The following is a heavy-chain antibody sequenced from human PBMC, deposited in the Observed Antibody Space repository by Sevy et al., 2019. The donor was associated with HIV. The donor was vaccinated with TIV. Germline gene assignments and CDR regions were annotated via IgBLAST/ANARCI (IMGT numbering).Heavy chain of an antibody. CDR1: GFTFSSYG. CDR2: ISYDGSNK. Sequence: GGSLRLSCAASGFTFSSYGMHWVRQAPGKGLEWVAVISYDGSNKYYADSVKGRFTISRDNSKNTLYLQMNSLRAEDTAVYYSAKALGVGVEATRGFYHYYGMDVWGQGTTVTVSS. D-gene: IGHD1-26*01. J-gene: IGHJ6*02. V-gene: IGHV3-30*18. CDR3: AKALGVGVEATRGFYHYYGMDV.